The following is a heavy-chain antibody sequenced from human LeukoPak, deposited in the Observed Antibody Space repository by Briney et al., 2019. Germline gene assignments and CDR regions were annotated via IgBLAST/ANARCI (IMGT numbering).Heavy chain of an antibody. V-gene: IGHV4-59*01. CDR2: ICYSVST. Sequence: SETLSLTCTVSGGSISSYYWSWIRQPPGKGLEGIGYICYSVSTNYNPSLKSRVTISVDTSKNQFSLKLTSVTAADTAGYYCARGQRSYLDYWGQGTLVTVSS. J-gene: IGHJ4*02. CDR1: GGSISSYY. CDR3: ARGQRSYLDY.